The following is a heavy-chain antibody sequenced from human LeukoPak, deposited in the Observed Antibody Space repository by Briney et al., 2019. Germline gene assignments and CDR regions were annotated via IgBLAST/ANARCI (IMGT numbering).Heavy chain of an antibody. V-gene: IGHV3-49*04. CDR3: TGDQTPYY. Sequence: GGSLRLSCTASGFTFGDYAMTWVRQAPGKGLEWVGFIRSKIYGGTPECAASVKGRFTISRDDSKGIAYLQMNSLKTEDTAVYYCTGDQTPYYWGQGTLVTVSS. CDR2: IRSKIYGGTP. J-gene: IGHJ4*02. CDR1: GFTFGDYA.